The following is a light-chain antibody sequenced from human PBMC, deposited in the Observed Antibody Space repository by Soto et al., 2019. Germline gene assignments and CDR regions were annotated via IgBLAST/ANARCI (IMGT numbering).Light chain of an antibody. CDR3: QQYNTYWT. Sequence: DIQMTQFPSALSASVGDRVTITCRASQNVNNWLAWYQHKPGKAPQLLIYDASVLETGVPSRFTGSGSGTEFPLAISGLQSDDFATYSCQQYNTYWTFGPGTKVDIK. V-gene: IGKV1-5*01. CDR2: DAS. CDR1: QNVNNW. J-gene: IGKJ1*01.